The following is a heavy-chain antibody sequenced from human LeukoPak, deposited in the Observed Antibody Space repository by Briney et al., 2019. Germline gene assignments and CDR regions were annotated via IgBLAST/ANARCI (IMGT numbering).Heavy chain of an antibody. CDR2: IIPILGIA. Sequence: ASVKVSCKASGGTFSSYAISWVRQAPGQGLEWMGSIIPILGIANYAQKFQGRVTITADKSTSTAYMELSSLRSEDTAVYYCARDELAFDIWGQGTMVTVSS. V-gene: IGHV1-69*04. CDR1: GGTFSSYA. J-gene: IGHJ3*02. CDR3: ARDELAFDI.